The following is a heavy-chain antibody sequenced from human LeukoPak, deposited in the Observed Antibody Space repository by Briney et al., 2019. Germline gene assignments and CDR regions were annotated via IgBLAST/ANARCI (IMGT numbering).Heavy chain of an antibody. CDR1: GGSISSSSYY. J-gene: IGHJ4*02. V-gene: IGHV4-39*01. CDR2: IYYSGST. D-gene: IGHD1-26*01. Sequence: SETLSLTCTASGGSISSSSYYWGWLRQPPGKGLEWIGSIYYSGSTYYNPSLKSRVTISVDMSKNQFSLKLSSVTAADTAVYYCARQPRVGARERGLDYWGQGTLVTVSS. CDR3: ARQPRVGARERGLDY.